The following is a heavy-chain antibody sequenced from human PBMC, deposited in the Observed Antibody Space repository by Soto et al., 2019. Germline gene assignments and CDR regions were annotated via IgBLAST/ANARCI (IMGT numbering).Heavy chain of an antibody. J-gene: IGHJ4*02. CDR1: GGSLTKYY. D-gene: IGHD3-3*01. Sequence: QVQLQESGPGLVKPSETLSLTCTVSGGSLTKYYWSWIRQPAGKGLEWIGRISTSGNVVSKASLRSRLTMSVDTSKNQFFLRLTAVTAADTAVYYCARDNNDFWSLYPLAFDYWGQGALVTVSS. CDR3: ARDNNDFWSLYPLAFDY. V-gene: IGHV4-4*07. CDR2: ISTSGNV.